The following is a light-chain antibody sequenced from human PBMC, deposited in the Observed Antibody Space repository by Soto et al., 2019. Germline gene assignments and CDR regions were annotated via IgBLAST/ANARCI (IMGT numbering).Light chain of an antibody. Sequence: DIQMTQSPSTLSASVGDRVTIACRASQNIGDWLAWYQQKPGKAPNLLIYKASTLESGVPSRFSGSGSGTEFTLAISSQQPEDVATYYCQQYNDLYTFGGGTKVEI. V-gene: IGKV1-5*03. J-gene: IGKJ4*01. CDR2: KAS. CDR3: QQYNDLYT. CDR1: QNIGDW.